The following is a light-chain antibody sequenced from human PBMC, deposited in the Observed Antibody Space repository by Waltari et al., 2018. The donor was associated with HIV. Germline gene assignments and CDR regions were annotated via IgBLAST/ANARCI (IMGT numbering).Light chain of an antibody. V-gene: IGKV1-9*01. Sequence: DIQLTQSPSFLSASVGDRVTITCRASQGISSYLAWYQQKPGKAPKLLIYAASTLQSGVPSRFSGSGSGTDFTLTISSLQAEDVAVYYCQQYYSTPFTFGPGTKVDIK. CDR2: AAS. CDR3: QQYYSTPFT. CDR1: QGISSY. J-gene: IGKJ3*01.